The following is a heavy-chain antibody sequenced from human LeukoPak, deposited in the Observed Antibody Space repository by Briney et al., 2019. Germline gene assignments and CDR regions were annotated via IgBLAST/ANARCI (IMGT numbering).Heavy chain of an antibody. CDR1: GGTFSSYA. V-gene: IGHV1-69*13. CDR3: ARGGSSSWYQKYYFDY. J-gene: IGHJ4*02. Sequence: EASVKVSCRASGGTFSSYAISWVRQAPGQGLEWMGGIIPIFGTANYAQKFQGRVTITAGESTSTAYMELSSLRSEDTAAYYCARGGSSSWYQKYYFDYWGQGTLVTVSS. D-gene: IGHD6-13*01. CDR2: IIPIFGTA.